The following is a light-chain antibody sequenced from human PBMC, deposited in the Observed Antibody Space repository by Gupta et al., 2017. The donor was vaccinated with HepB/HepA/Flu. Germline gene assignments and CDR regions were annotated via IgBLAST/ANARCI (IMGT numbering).Light chain of an antibody. J-gene: IGKJ2*01. Sequence: EIVLTQSPGTLSLSPGERATLSCRASQSGSSTYLAWYQQKPGQTPRLLIYGASSRATGIPDRFRGSGAGTDFTLNISRLEPEDFAVYYCQQYGSSPYTFGQGTKLEIK. CDR3: QQYGSSPYT. CDR2: GAS. V-gene: IGKV3-20*01. CDR1: QSGSSTY.